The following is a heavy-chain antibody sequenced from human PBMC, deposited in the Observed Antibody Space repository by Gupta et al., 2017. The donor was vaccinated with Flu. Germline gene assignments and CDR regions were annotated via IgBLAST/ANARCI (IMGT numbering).Heavy chain of an antibody. D-gene: IGHD3-3*01. CDR3: SPHYGFWSDFAHD. V-gene: IGHV3-15*01. J-gene: IGHJ4*02. CDR2: IRNKGNDETV. Sequence: APGKGLEWVAWIRNKGNDETVDYAAAVGGRFTMSRDDSKNTLYLHMNSLKTEDTDVYDCSPHYGFWSDFAHDWGQGTQVFVSS.